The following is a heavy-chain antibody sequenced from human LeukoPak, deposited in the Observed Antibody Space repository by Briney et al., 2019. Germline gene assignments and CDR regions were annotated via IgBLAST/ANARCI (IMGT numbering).Heavy chain of an antibody. D-gene: IGHD1-26*01. CDR3: ARGIDSASPPLGTFEI. V-gene: IGHV1-69*13. J-gene: IGHJ3*02. CDR1: GGTFSSYA. CDR2: IIPIFGTA. Sequence: SVKVSCKASGGTFSSYAISWVRQAPGQGLEWMGGIIPIFGTANYAQKFQGRVTITADESTSTAYMELSRLRSDDTAVYYCARGIDSASPPLGTFEIWGQGTMVTVAS.